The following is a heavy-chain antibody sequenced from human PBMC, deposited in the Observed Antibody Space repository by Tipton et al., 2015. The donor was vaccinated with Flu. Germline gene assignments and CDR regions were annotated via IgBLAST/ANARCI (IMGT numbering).Heavy chain of an antibody. D-gene: IGHD3-10*01. CDR1: GGSISSYY. V-gene: IGHV4-59*01. Sequence: LSCTVSGGSISSYYWSWIRQPPGKGLEWIGYLYYSGSTNYNPSLKSRVTISVDTSKNQFSLKLSSVTAADTAVYYCARDNGSGSYYNLGYYGMDVWGQGTTVTVSS. J-gene: IGHJ6*02. CDR3: ARDNGSGSYYNLGYYGMDV. CDR2: LYYSGST.